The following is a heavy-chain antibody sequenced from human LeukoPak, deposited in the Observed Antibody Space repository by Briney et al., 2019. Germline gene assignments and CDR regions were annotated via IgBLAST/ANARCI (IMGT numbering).Heavy chain of an antibody. J-gene: IGHJ5*02. CDR1: GGSFSGYY. V-gene: IGHV4-34*01. Sequence: SETLSLTCAVYGGSFSGYYWSWIRQPPGKGLEWIGKINHSGSTNYNPSLKSRVTISVDTSKNQFSLKLSSVTAADTAVYYCASGGTRYGDYDRWFDPWGQGTLVTVSS. D-gene: IGHD4-17*01. CDR2: INHSGST. CDR3: ASGGTRYGDYDRWFDP.